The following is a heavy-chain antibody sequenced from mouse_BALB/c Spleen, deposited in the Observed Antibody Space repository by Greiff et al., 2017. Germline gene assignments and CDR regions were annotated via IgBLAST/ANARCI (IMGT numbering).Heavy chain of an antibody. D-gene: IGHD1-1*01. V-gene: IGHV1-4*02. CDR1: GYTFTSYT. J-gene: IGHJ1*01. Sequence: QVQLKESAAELARPGASVKMSCKASGYTFTSYTMHWVKQRPGQGLEWIGYINPSSGYTEYNQKFKDKTTLTADKSSSTAYMQLSSLTSEDSAVYYCARYYYGSSWYFDVWGAGTTVTVSS. CDR2: INPSSGYT. CDR3: ARYYYGSSWYFDV.